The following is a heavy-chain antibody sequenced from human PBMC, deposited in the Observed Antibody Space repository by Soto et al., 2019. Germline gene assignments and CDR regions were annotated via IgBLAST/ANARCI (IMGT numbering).Heavy chain of an antibody. J-gene: IGHJ4*02. D-gene: IGHD6-13*01. Sequence: QVQLVESGGGVVQPGRSLRLSCAASGFTFSSYGMHWVRQAPGKGLEWVAVISYDGSNKYYADSVKGRFTISRDNSKNXLYLQMNSLRAEDTAVYYCAKDSWAFAAAAGSFDYWGQGTLVTVSS. CDR2: ISYDGSNK. CDR3: AKDSWAFAAAAGSFDY. V-gene: IGHV3-30*18. CDR1: GFTFSSYG.